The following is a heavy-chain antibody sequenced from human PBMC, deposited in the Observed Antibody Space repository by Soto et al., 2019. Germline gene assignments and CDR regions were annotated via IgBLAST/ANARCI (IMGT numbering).Heavy chain of an antibody. CDR2: IIPILGIA. D-gene: IGHD1-26*01. CDR3: ARDLGAGVRYYYYMDV. CDR1: GGTFSSYS. J-gene: IGHJ6*03. Sequence: SVKVSCKASGGTFSSYSISWVRQAPGQGLEWMGRIIPILGIANYAQKFQGRVAITADKSTSTAYMELSSLRSEDTAVYYCARDLGAGVRYYYYMDVWGKGTTVTVSS. V-gene: IGHV1-69*04.